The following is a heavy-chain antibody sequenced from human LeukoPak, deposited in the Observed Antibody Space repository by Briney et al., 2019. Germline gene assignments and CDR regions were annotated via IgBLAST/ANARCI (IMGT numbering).Heavy chain of an antibody. V-gene: IGHV1-2*06. D-gene: IGHD6-19*01. J-gene: IGHJ5*02. Sequence: SVTASSIASGSTSTRSYMPSVRHAPAQGLECMGRINPNSGGTNYAQKFQGRVTMTRDTSISTAYMELSRLRSDDTAVYYCTCEGQWLVPLTWGQGTLVTVSS. CDR2: INPNSGGT. CDR1: GSTSTRSY. CDR3: TCEGQWLVPLT.